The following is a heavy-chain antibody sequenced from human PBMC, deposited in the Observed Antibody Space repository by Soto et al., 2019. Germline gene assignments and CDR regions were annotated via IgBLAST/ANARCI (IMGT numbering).Heavy chain of an antibody. CDR1: GYSFTSYW. D-gene: IGHD1-26*01. J-gene: IGHJ6*02. V-gene: IGHV5-10-1*01. CDR2: IDTSDSYT. CDR3: ASKGSEPYYYGMDV. Sequence: PGESLKISCKGSGYSFTSYWISWVRQMPGKGLEWMGRIDTSDSYTNYSPSFQGHVTISADKSISTAYLQWSSLKASDTAMYYCASKGSEPYYYGMDVWGQGTTVTVSS.